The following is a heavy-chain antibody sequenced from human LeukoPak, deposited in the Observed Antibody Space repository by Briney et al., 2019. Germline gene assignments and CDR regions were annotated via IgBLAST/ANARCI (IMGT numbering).Heavy chain of an antibody. J-gene: IGHJ4*02. Sequence: GASVKVSCKASGYSFTDYFIHWLRQAPGQELEWMGWINPDTGATKSAQKIQGRVAMTGDTSISTVYMELTRLISDDTALYYCARGHIDYWGQGTLVTVSS. CDR1: GYSFTDYF. CDR3: ARGHIDY. CDR2: INPDTGAT. V-gene: IGHV1-2*02.